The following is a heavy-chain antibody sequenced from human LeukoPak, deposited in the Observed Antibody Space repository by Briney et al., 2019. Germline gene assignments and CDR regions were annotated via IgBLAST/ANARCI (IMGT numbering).Heavy chain of an antibody. V-gene: IGHV4-30-4*01. D-gene: IGHD5-12*01. J-gene: IGHJ4*02. CDR1: GGSISSGDSY. Sequence: SQTLSLTCTVSGGSISSGDSYWSWIRQPPGKGLEWIGYIYYSGSTYYNPSLKSRVTISVDTSKNQFSLKLSSVTAADTAVYYCARDRSRDGYNDAFDYWGQGTLVTVSS. CDR2: IYYSGST. CDR3: ARDRSRDGYNDAFDY.